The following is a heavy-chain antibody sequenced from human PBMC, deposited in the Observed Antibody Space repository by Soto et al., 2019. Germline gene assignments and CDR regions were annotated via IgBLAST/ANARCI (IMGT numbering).Heavy chain of an antibody. D-gene: IGHD3-16*01. Sequence: EVQLVQSGAEVKRPGESLKSSCKVSGYSFTSYWIGWVRQMPGKGLEWMGIIYPGDSDTRYSPSFQGQVTISADKSISTAYLQWSSLKASDTAMYYCARQRGRRAAAWPRYTWFDPWGQGNLVTVSS. V-gene: IGHV5-51*01. CDR2: IYPGDSDT. CDR1: GYSFTSYW. J-gene: IGHJ5*02. CDR3: ARQRGRRAAAWPRYTWFDP.